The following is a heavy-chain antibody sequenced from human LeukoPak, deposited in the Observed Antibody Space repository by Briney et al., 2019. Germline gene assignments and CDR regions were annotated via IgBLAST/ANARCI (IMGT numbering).Heavy chain of an antibody. Sequence: GGSLRLSCASSGFTFSDHYMSWIRQAPGKGLEWVSYIATSPTMTYYGDSVKGRFTIPRDNAKNSLYLQMNSLRAEDTAVYYCARGHYGLDYWGQGTLVTVSS. D-gene: IGHD4-17*01. J-gene: IGHJ4*02. CDR3: ARGHYGLDY. V-gene: IGHV3-11*01. CDR1: GFTFSDHY. CDR2: IATSPTMT.